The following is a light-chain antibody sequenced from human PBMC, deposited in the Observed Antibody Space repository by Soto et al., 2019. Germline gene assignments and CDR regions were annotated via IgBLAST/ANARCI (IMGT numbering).Light chain of an antibody. CDR2: GTA. Sequence: EIVLTQSPGTLSLSPGERATLSCRASQSVSASYYLAWYQQKPGQAPRLLIYGTASRATGIPDRFSGSGSGTDFTLTISRLEHEEFAVYYCQYYCNSPPWTFGQGTKVEIK. CDR3: QYYCNSPPWT. J-gene: IGKJ1*01. V-gene: IGKV3-20*01. CDR1: QSVSASY.